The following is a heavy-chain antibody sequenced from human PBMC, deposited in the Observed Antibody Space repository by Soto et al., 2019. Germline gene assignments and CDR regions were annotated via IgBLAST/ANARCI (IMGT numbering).Heavy chain of an antibody. CDR3: ARGTVTKYFDS. D-gene: IGHD4-17*01. CDR1: GDSISSDDYY. Sequence: QVQLQESGPGLVKPSQTLSLTCTVSGDSISSDDYYWTWIRQPPEKGLEWIGYIYYTGSAYYNPSLKSRVTISVDTSKNLFSLKLDSVTAADTAVYYCARGTVTKYFDSWGQGTLVTVSS. V-gene: IGHV4-30-4*01. J-gene: IGHJ4*02. CDR2: IYYTGSA.